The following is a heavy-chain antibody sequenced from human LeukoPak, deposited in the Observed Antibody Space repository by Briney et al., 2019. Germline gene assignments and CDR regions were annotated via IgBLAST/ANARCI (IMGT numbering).Heavy chain of an antibody. CDR2: ISYDGSNE. CDR3: ARDGDSSGYYPNSFDY. CDR1: GFTFSSYA. D-gene: IGHD3-22*01. J-gene: IGHJ4*02. V-gene: IGHV3-30*04. Sequence: GRSLRLSCAASGFTFSSYAMHWVRQAPGKGLEWVAVISYDGSNEYYADSVKGRFTISRDNSKNTLYLQMNSLRAEDTAVYYCARDGDSSGYYPNSFDYWGQGTLVTVSS.